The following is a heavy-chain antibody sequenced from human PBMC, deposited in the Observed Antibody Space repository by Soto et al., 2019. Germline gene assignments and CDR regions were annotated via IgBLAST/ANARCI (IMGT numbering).Heavy chain of an antibody. D-gene: IGHD3-16*02. Sequence: SGPTLVNPTQTLTLTCTFSGFSLSTSGVGVSWIRQPPGKALEWLALIYWDDDKRYSPSLKSRLTITKDTSKNQVVLTMTNMDPVDTATYYCAHSSRFMITFGGVIVSPTFDYWGQGTLVTVS. CDR2: IYWDDDK. CDR3: AHSSRFMITFGGVIVSPTFDY. V-gene: IGHV2-5*02. CDR1: GFSLSTSGVG. J-gene: IGHJ4*02.